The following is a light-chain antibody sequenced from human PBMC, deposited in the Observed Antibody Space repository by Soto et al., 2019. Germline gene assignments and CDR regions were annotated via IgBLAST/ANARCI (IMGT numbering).Light chain of an antibody. CDR3: CSYAGGYTHAV. J-gene: IGLJ2*01. V-gene: IGLV2-11*01. Sequence: QSVLTQPRSVSGPPGQSVSISCSGTSSDVGTYNYVSWYQQHPGKAPKLMIYDVSKRPSGVPDRFSGSKSGNTASRTISGLQAEDEAEYYCCSYAGGYTHAVFGGGTQLTVL. CDR2: DVS. CDR1: SSDVGTYNY.